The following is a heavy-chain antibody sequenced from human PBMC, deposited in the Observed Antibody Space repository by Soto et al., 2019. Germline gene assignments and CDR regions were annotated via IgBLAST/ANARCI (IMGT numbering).Heavy chain of an antibody. V-gene: IGHV3-23*01. CDR1: GFTFSNYA. J-gene: IGHJ4*02. CDR3: AKGYSSSSRFDS. CDR2: INPGGTGT. D-gene: IGHD6-6*01. Sequence: ELQLLESGGGLVQPGGSLRLSCAASGFTFSNYALSWVRQAPGKGLEWVSAINPGGTGTFYGDSVRGRFTISRDNSKNTLYLQMNSLRGDDTAIYYCAKGYSSSSRFDSWGQGTLVTVSS.